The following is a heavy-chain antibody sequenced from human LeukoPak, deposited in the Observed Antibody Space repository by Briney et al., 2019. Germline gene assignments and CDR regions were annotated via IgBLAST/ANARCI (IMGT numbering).Heavy chain of an antibody. V-gene: IGHV3-23*01. CDR1: GFTFSTSA. CDR2: ISTTVTNT. D-gene: IGHD6-6*01. J-gene: IGHJ3*02. CDR3: ARPLSSSSAFAFDI. Sequence: PGGSLRLSCAASGFTFSTSAMTWVRQAPGKGLEWVSSISTTVTNTYYADSVKGRFTISRDNSKNTLYLQMNSLRAEDTAVYYCARPLSSSSAFAFDIWGQGKMVTVSS.